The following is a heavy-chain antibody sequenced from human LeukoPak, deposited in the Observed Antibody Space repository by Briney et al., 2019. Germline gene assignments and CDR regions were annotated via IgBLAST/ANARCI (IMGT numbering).Heavy chain of an antibody. Sequence: PGGSLRLSCAGSGFTFGSFWMNWVRQAPGKGLEWVAHINEDGSEKYYVDSLKGRFTISRDNAKNSLYLQMNSLRAEDTAVYYCARDLGSSGWYVDWFDPWGQGTLVTVSS. V-gene: IGHV3-7*01. CDR2: INEDGSEK. D-gene: IGHD6-19*01. CDR3: ARDLGSSGWYVDWFDP. CDR1: GFTFGSFW. J-gene: IGHJ5*02.